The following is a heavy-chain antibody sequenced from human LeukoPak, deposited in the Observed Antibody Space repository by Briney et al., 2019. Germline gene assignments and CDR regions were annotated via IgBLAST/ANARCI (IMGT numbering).Heavy chain of an antibody. CDR2: INPSDDST. Sequence: VASVKVSFKASEYRFTSYHMHWVRQAPGQGLEWMGVINPSDDSTTYAQKFQGRVTMTRDTSTSTVYMELNRLRSEDTAVYYCARDLGGNDQRGDYWGQGTLVTVPS. J-gene: IGHJ4*02. CDR1: EYRFTSYH. V-gene: IGHV1-46*01. D-gene: IGHD5-12*01. CDR3: ARDLGGNDQRGDY.